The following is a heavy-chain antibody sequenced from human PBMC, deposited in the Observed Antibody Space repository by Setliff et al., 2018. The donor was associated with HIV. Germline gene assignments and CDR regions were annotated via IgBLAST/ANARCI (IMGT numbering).Heavy chain of an antibody. D-gene: IGHD5-12*01. Sequence: SETLSLTCTVSGGSISSGSYYWNWIRQPAGKGLEWIGRIAKTGSTNYNPSLKSRLTISMDTSKNQFSLKLNSVTAADTAVYYCARDFKRYNSPCRFDPWGPGTLVTVSS. CDR3: ARDFKRYNSPCRFDP. V-gene: IGHV4-61*02. J-gene: IGHJ5*02. CDR2: IAKTGST. CDR1: GGSISSGSYY.